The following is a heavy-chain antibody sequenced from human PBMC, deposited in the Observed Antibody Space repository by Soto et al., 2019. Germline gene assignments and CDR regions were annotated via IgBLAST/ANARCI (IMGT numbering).Heavy chain of an antibody. CDR3: AHSLRYYDILTGYYITDY. J-gene: IGHJ4*02. CDR2: IYWNDDK. D-gene: IGHD3-9*01. V-gene: IGHV2-5*01. Sequence: SGPTLVNPTQTLTLTFTFSGFSLSTSLVCVGWIRHPPGKALEWLALIYWNDDKRYSPSLKSRLTITKDTSKNQVVLTMTNMGPVDTATYYCAHSLRYYDILTGYYITDYWGQGTLVTVSS. CDR1: GFSLSTSLVC.